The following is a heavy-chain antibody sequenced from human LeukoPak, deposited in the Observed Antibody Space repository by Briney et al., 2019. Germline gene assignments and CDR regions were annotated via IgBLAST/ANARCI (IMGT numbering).Heavy chain of an antibody. CDR1: GYTFTGYY. V-gene: IGHV1-2*02. CDR2: INPNSGGT. Sequence: ASVKVSCKASGYTFTGYYMHWMRQAPGQGLEWMGWINPNSGGTNYAQKFQGRVTITADESTSTAYMELSSLRSEDTAVYYCATQPTYYDSSGYYYDWFDPWGQGTLVTVSS. J-gene: IGHJ5*02. D-gene: IGHD3-22*01. CDR3: ATQPTYYDSSGYYYDWFDP.